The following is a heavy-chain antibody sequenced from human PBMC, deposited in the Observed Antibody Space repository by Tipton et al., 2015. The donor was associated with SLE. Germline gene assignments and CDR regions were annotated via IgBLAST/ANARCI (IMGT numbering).Heavy chain of an antibody. J-gene: IGHJ3*02. Sequence: TLSLTCTVSGGSISSNNFFWSWLRQHPGKGLEWIGYIYYSGSAFYNPSLKSRVTMSVDTSKNQFFMRLSSATAADTAVYYCAREDVGVMVEASFDIWGQGTVVTVSS. CDR3: AREDVGVMVEASFDI. D-gene: IGHD2-15*01. V-gene: IGHV4-31*03. CDR2: IYYSGSA. CDR1: GGSISSNNFF.